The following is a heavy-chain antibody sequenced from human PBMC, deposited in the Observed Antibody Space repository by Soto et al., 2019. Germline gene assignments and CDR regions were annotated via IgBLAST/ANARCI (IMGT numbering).Heavy chain of an antibody. CDR3: GVGEVFGY. J-gene: IGHJ4*02. Sequence: QVQLVESGGGVVQPGRSLRLSCAASGFTFSSYGMHWVRQAPGKGLEWVAVISYDGSNKYYADSVKGRFTISRDNSKNALSLQMNSLRAEDTAVYYCGVGEVFGYWGQGTLAAVSS. CDR1: GFTFSSYG. V-gene: IGHV3-30*03. CDR2: ISYDGSNK. D-gene: IGHD3-10*01.